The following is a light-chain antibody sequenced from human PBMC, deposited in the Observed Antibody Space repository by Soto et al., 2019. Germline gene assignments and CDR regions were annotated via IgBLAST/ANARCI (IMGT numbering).Light chain of an antibody. CDR3: QQYNSPWT. Sequence: DIQMTQSPSTLSASVGDRVTITCRASQSISSWLGWYQQKPGKAPKLLIYDASSLESGVPSRFSGSGSGTEFTLTISSLQPDDFATYYCQQYNSPWTFGQGTKVEIK. J-gene: IGKJ1*01. CDR2: DAS. CDR1: QSISSW. V-gene: IGKV1-5*01.